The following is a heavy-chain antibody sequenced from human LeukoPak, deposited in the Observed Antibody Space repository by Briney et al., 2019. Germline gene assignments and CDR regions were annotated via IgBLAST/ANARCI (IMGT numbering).Heavy chain of an antibody. Sequence: SETLSLTCTVSGGSFSSYYWSWIRQPPGKGLEWIGYIYYNGNTNYNPSLKRRVTMSVDTSRNQFSLKLTSVTAADTAVYYCASLDYWGQGTLVTVSS. J-gene: IGHJ4*02. CDR3: ASLDY. CDR2: IYYNGNT. CDR1: GGSFSSYY. V-gene: IGHV4-59*01.